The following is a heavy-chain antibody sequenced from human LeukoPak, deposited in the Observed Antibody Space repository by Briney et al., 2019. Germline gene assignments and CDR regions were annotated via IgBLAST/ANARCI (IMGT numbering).Heavy chain of an antibody. J-gene: IGHJ4*02. CDR3: ARVRVGFGDLFDS. Sequence: PGGSLRLSCAASGFTFSSYWLSWVRQAPGRRLEWLANIRPDGNEIYSPDSVGGRFTISRDNAKNSLYLQMNGLRAEDTAVYFCARVRVGFGDLFDSWGQGTLVTVSS. CDR2: IRPDGNEI. D-gene: IGHD4-17*01. V-gene: IGHV3-7*04. CDR1: GFTFSSYW.